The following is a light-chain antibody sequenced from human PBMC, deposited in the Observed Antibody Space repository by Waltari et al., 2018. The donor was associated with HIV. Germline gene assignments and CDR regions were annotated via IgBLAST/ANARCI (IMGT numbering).Light chain of an antibody. J-gene: IGLJ2*01. CDR1: TGAVSSGHY. V-gene: IGLV7-46*01. CDR2: YTT. CDR3: LLSYNGGRRV. Sequence: QAVVTQEPSLTVSPGGTVTLTCGSSTGAVSSGHYPHWFQQKPGQAPRALIYYTTNKHSWTPARFSGSLLGGKAALTLSGAQPEDEAEYYCLLSYNGGRRVFGGGTKLTVL.